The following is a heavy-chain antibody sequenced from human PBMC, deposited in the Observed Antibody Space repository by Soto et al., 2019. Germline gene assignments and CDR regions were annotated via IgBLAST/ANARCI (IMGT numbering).Heavy chain of an antibody. CDR1: GFTFNYYP. D-gene: IGHD6-19*01. Sequence: GGFLRLSCAASGFTFNYYPMHWVRQAPGKGLEWVAVVSFDGSNKYYADSVKGRFTISKDNSKNTLYLQMNSLRREDTAVYYCARLPGPLVAVLYIYPLDGREAMSDVDVWGQGTTVTVSS. CDR2: VSFDGSNK. J-gene: IGHJ6*02. CDR3: ARLPGPLVAVLYIYPLDGREAMSDVDV. V-gene: IGHV3-30-3*01.